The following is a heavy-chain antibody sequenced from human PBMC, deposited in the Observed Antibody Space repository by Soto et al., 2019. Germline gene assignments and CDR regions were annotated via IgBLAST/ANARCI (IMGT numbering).Heavy chain of an antibody. CDR1: GYTFTAYY. V-gene: IGHV1-2*02. J-gene: IGHJ6*02. CDR3: ARNMDYYYGPGSGNGHGV. D-gene: IGHD3-10*01. Sequence: QVQLVQSGAEVKEPGDSVRVSCEASGYTFTAYYIHWMRQVPGQGLEWMGWINPKFGDTTYAQDFQGSVTMTRDMSISTVYMALSRLTSDDTAIYYCARNMDYYYGPGSGNGHGVWGQGTTVTVFS. CDR2: INPKFGDT.